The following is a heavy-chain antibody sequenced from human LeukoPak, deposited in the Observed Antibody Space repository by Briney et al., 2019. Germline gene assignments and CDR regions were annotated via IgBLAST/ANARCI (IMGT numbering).Heavy chain of an antibody. V-gene: IGHV3-21*01. J-gene: IGHJ6*03. CDR3: TSPSGGSWSLAYYYYYMDV. CDR1: GFTFNAYT. Sequence: PGGSQRLSCAVSGFTFNAYTMNWVRQAPGKGLEWVSSISSSSNYIYYADSVKGRFTISRDNAKNSLYLQMNSLRAEDTAVYYCTSPSGGSWSLAYYYYYMDVWGKGTTVTVSS. CDR2: ISSSSNYI. D-gene: IGHD6-13*01.